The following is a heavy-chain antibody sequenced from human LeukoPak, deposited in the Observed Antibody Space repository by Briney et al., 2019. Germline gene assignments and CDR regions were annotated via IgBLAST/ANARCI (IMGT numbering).Heavy chain of an antibody. D-gene: IGHD6-19*01. Sequence: PSETLSLTCTVSGGSISSSSYYWVWIRQPPGKGLEWIGSIFYGGTTYYNPSLKSRVTISVDTSKNQFSLKLSSVTAADTAVYYCARQTTRGQWLAQFDYWGEGTVVPVSS. CDR3: ARQTTRGQWLAQFDY. J-gene: IGHJ4*02. CDR1: GGSISSSSYY. CDR2: IFYGGTT. V-gene: IGHV4-39*01.